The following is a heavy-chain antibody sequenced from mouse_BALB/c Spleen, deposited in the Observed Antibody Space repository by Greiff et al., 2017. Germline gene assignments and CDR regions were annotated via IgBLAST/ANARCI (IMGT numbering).Heavy chain of an antibody. CDR2: IDPANGNT. CDR1: GFNIKDTY. J-gene: IGHJ4*01. CDR3: AREFYDGYYDY. D-gene: IGHD2-3*01. V-gene: IGHV14-3*02. Sequence: VQLQQSGPELVKPGASVKLSCTASGFNIKDTYMHWVKQRPEQGLEWIGRIDPANGNTKYDPKFQGKATITADTSSNTAYLQLSSLTSEDTAVYYCAREFYDGYYDYWGQGTSVTVSS.